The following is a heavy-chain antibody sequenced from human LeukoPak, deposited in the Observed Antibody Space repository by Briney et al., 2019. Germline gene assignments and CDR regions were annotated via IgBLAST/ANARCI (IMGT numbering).Heavy chain of an antibody. CDR3: ARQAWYYYDSSGFFDP. CDR1: GGSISGSTYY. CDR2: IYHSGST. Sequence: SETLSLTCTVSGGSISGSTYYWGWIRQPPGKGLEWIGTIYHSGSTHYNPSLKSRVTISVDTSKNQFSLKLSSVTAADTAVYYCARQAWYYYDSSGFFDPWGQGTLVTVSS. D-gene: IGHD3-22*01. J-gene: IGHJ5*02. V-gene: IGHV4-39*01.